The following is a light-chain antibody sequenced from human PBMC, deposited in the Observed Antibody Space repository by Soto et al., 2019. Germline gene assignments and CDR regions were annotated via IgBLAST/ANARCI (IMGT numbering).Light chain of an antibody. Sequence: DSVLTQSPANLSLSPGERATLSFRASQSVRGYLAWYQQNPGQAPRFVMYDASNRESGIPARFSGSGSGTEYTLTISSLEPEDFAIYYCQQRSNWTESFGQGTKVDIK. V-gene: IGKV3-11*01. CDR2: DAS. CDR3: QQRSNWTES. J-gene: IGKJ1*01. CDR1: QSVRGY.